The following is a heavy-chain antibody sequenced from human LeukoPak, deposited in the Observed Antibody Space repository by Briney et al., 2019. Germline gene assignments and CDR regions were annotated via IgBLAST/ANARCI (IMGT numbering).Heavy chain of an antibody. CDR2: INHSGST. CDR1: GGSISSYY. J-gene: IGHJ1*01. V-gene: IGHV4-34*01. D-gene: IGHD2-2*01. CDR3: ARGGVVVVPAAKRYFQH. Sequence: PSETLSLTCTVSGGSISSYYWSWIRQPPGKGLEWIGEINHSGSTNYNPSLKSRVTISVDTSKNQFSLKLSSVTAADTAVYYCARGGVVVVPAAKRYFQHWGQGTLVTVSS.